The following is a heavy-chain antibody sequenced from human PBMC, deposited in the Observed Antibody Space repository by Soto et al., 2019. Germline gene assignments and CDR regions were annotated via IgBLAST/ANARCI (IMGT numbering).Heavy chain of an antibody. V-gene: IGHV3-23*01. CDR3: AKRGEKTGRNFDC. CDR1: GFTFSNYG. D-gene: IGHD1-1*01. CDR2: FGGSGNT. Sequence: GGSLRLSCVASGFTFSNYGMSWVRQAPGKGLEWVSTFGGSGNTYHADSVKGRFTISRDNSRNTLYLQMNSLRAEDTAIYYCAKRGEKTGRNFDCWGQGTRVTVSS. J-gene: IGHJ4*02.